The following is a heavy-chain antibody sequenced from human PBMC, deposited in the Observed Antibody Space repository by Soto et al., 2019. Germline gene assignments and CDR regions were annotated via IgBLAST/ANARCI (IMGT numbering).Heavy chain of an antibody. J-gene: IGHJ4*02. V-gene: IGHV4-39*01. D-gene: IGHD6-19*01. CDR1: GGSISSSSYC. CDR3: ARRIAVAGRGNDY. CDR2: IYYSGST. Sequence: SGTLSPTGTVSGGSISSSSYCWGWIRQPPGKGLEWIGSIYYSGSTYYNPSLKSRVTISVDTSKNQFSLKLSSVTAADTAVYYCARRIAVAGRGNDYWGQGTLVTVS.